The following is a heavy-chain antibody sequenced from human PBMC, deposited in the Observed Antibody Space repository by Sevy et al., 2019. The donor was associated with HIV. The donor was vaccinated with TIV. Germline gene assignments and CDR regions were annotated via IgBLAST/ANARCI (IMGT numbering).Heavy chain of an antibody. CDR2: IKQDGSEK. V-gene: IGHV3-7*01. D-gene: IGHD2-15*01. Sequence: GGSLRLSCAASGFTFSSYWMSWVRQAPGKGLEWVANIKQDGSEKHYAVSVKGRFTISRDNAKNTLYLQMISLRAEDTAVYYDARDQWWLQYIDYWGQGTLVTVSS. J-gene: IGHJ4*02. CDR3: ARDQWWLQYIDY. CDR1: GFTFSSYW.